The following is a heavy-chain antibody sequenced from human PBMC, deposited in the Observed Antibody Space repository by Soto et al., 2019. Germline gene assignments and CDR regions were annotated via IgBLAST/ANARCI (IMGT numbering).Heavy chain of an antibody. CDR1: GFTFSSYA. CDR2: ISYDGSNK. V-gene: IGHV3-30-3*01. D-gene: IGHD2-21*02. J-gene: IGHJ3*02. Sequence: LRLSCAASGFTFSSYAMHWVRQAPGKGLEWVAVISYDGSNKYYADSVKGRFTISRDNSKNTLYLQMNSLRAEDTAVYYCARSVVVTAIHAFDIWGQGTMVTVSS. CDR3: ARSVVVTAIHAFDI.